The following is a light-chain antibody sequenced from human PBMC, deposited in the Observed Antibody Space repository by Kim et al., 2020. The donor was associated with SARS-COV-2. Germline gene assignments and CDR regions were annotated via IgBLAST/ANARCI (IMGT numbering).Light chain of an antibody. Sequence: DIVMTQSPDSLAMSLGERATINCKSSQSVLYSSNDKNYLAWYQHKPGQPPKLLIYWASTRESGVPDRFSGSGSGTDFTLTISSLQAEDVTVYYCQQYYSPLLTFGGGTKVDIK. V-gene: IGKV4-1*01. CDR1: QSVLYSSNDKNY. J-gene: IGKJ4*01. CDR3: QQYYSPLLT. CDR2: WAS.